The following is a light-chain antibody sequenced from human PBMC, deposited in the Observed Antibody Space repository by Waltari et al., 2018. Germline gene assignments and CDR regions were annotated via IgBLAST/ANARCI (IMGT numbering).Light chain of an antibody. V-gene: IGKV4-1*01. Sequence: DIVMTQSPDSLAVSLGERATISCKSSQSVFYNANNKNYLTWYQQKPGQPPKVLIYWASTRDAGVPVRFRCSGSGTEFTLTISVLQAEDVAVYYCQLYYSNPPFFTFGPGTKVDIK. J-gene: IGKJ3*01. CDR3: QLYYSNPPFFT. CDR1: QSVFYNANNKNY. CDR2: WAS.